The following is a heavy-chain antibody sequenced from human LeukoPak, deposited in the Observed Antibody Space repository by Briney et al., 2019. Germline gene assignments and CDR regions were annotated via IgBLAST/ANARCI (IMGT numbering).Heavy chain of an antibody. D-gene: IGHD1-26*01. CDR3: ASMYRGYYYYYYMDV. J-gene: IGHJ6*03. V-gene: IGHV3-53*01. Sequence: GGSLRLSCAASGFTVSSNYMSWVRQAPGKGLEWVSVIYSGGSTYYADSVKGRFTISRDNSKNTLYLQMNSLRAEDTAVYYCASMYRGYYYYYYMDVWGKGTTVTVSS. CDR2: IYSGGST. CDR1: GFTVSSNY.